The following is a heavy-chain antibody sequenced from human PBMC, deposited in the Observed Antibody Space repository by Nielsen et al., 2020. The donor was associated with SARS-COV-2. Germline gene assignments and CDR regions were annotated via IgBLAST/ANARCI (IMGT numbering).Heavy chain of an antibody. V-gene: IGHV4-61*02. Sequence: LRLSCTVSGGSISSGSYYWSWIRQPAGKGLEWIGRIYTSGSTNYNPSLKSRVTISVDTSKNQFSLKLSSVTAADTAVYYCARDSRAGSADYWGQGTLVTVSS. CDR3: ARDSRAGSADY. CDR2: IYTSGST. J-gene: IGHJ4*02. D-gene: IGHD6-19*01. CDR1: GGSISSGSYY.